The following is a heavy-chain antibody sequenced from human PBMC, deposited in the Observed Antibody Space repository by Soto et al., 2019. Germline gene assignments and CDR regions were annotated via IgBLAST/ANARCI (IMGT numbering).Heavy chain of an antibody. CDR2: IWYDGSNK. Sequence: GGSLRLSCAASGFTFSSYGMHWVRQAPGKGLEWVAVIWYDGSNKYYADSVKGRFTISGDNSKNTLYLQMNSLRAEDTAVYYCAREPPPIAAAGSYFDYWGQGTLVTVSS. D-gene: IGHD6-13*01. J-gene: IGHJ4*02. V-gene: IGHV3-33*01. CDR1: GFTFSSYG. CDR3: AREPPPIAAAGSYFDY.